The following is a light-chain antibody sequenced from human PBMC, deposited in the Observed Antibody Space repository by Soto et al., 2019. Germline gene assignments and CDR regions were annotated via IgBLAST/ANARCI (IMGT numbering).Light chain of an antibody. CDR2: AAS. Sequence: DIQMTQSPSSLSASVGDRVTITCRASQGISNYLAWYQQKPGKVPKLLIYAASTLHSGVPSRFSGSGSGTDFTLTISSLQPEDVATYYCQKYNSAPQWTFGQGTKVVIK. V-gene: IGKV1-27*01. CDR1: QGISNY. CDR3: QKYNSAPQWT. J-gene: IGKJ1*01.